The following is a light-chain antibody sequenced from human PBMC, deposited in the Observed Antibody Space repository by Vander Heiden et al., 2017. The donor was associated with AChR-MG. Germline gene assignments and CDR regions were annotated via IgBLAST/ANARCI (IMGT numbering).Light chain of an antibody. J-gene: IGLJ2*01. CDR3: SSYAGSNNEVV. V-gene: IGLV2-8*01. CDR2: EVN. CDR1: NSDGGGYSY. Sequence: QSALPQPPSACGSPGQSITISCTGTNSDGGGYSYVSGYQHQQRKAPKLMLYEVNERPSGVPDRFSGSKSDNTASLTVSRLQAEDEADYYCSSYAGSNNEVVFGGGTKLTVL.